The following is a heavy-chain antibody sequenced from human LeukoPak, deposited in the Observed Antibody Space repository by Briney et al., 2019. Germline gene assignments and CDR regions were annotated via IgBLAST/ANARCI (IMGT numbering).Heavy chain of an antibody. CDR3: ARMTSGQYYYGMDV. J-gene: IGHJ6*02. CDR1: GGSISSYY. Sequence: PSETLSLTCTVSGGSISSYYWSWIRQPPGKGLEWIGYIYYSGSTNYNPSLKSRVTISVDTSTNQFSLRLSSVTAADTAVYYCARMTSGQYYYGMDVWGRGTTVTVSS. CDR2: IYYSGST. D-gene: IGHD5-12*01. V-gene: IGHV4-59*01.